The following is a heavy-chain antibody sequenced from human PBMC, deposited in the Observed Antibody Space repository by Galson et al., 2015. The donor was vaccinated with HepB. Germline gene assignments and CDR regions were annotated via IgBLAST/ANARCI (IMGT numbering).Heavy chain of an antibody. D-gene: IGHD1-26*01. CDR1: GGTFSNYA. Sequence: SVKVSCKASGGTFSNYAFNWVRQAPGQGLEWMGGIIPVIGTAMYAQKFQARVTITADKSTSTVYMELSSLRSEDTAVYYCAGIVGTTLTDDAFDIWGQGTTVTVSS. CDR2: IIPVIGTA. J-gene: IGHJ3*02. V-gene: IGHV1-69*06. CDR3: AGIVGTTLTDDAFDI.